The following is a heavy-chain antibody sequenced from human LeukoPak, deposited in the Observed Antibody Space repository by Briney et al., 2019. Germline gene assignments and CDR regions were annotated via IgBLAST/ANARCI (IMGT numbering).Heavy chain of an antibody. D-gene: IGHD3/OR15-3a*01. V-gene: IGHV3-30*03. CDR2: ISYDGSNK. CDR3: ARDAGERWTVDFDY. J-gene: IGHJ4*02. Sequence: AGRSLRLSCAASGFIFSNYAMHWVRQAPGKGLEWVVVISYDGSNKYFADSVKGRFSISRDNSKNTLYLQMDSLRAEDTAVYYCARDAGERWTVDFDYWGQGTLVTVSS. CDR1: GFIFSNYA.